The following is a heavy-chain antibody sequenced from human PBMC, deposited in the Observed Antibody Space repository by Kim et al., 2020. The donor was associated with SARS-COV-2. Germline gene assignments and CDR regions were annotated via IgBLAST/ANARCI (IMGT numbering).Heavy chain of an antibody. J-gene: IGHJ4*02. Sequence: GGSLRLSCAASGFTFSSYWMHWVRQAPGKGLVWVSRINSDGSSTSYADSVKGRFTISRDNAKNTLYLQMNRLRAEDTAVYYCARGQYGDYDLPFDYWGQGTLVPVPS. CDR2: INSDGSST. CDR1: GFTFSSYW. D-gene: IGHD4-17*01. V-gene: IGHV3-74*01. CDR3: ARGQYGDYDLPFDY.